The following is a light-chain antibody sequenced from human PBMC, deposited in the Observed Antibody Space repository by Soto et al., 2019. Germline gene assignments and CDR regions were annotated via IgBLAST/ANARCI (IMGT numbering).Light chain of an antibody. J-gene: IGKJ2*01. CDR1: QSVSRNY. V-gene: IGKV3-20*01. CDR3: QQYGSSPPYT. CDR2: GAS. Sequence: EIVLTQSPGTLSLSPGEKATPSCRASQSVSRNYLAWYQQKPGQAPRLLIYGASSRATGIPERFSGSGSGTDFTLIISRPEPEDFAVYFCQQYGSSPPYTFGQGTKVDIK.